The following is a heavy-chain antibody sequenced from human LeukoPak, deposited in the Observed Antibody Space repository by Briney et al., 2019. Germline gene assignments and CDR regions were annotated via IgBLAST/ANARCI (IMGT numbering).Heavy chain of an antibody. Sequence: FSSSSSYIYYADSVKGRFTISRDNAKNSLYLQMNSLRAEDTAVYYCARDLIVATIKRRFDYWGQGTQVTVSS. V-gene: IGHV3-21*01. CDR3: ARDLIVATIKRRFDY. CDR2: FSSSSSYI. J-gene: IGHJ4*02. D-gene: IGHD5-12*01.